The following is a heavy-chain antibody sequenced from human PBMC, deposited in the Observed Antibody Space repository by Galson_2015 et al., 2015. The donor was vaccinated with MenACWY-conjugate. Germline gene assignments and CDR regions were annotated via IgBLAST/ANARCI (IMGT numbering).Heavy chain of an antibody. CDR2: LRGSGGST. V-gene: IGHV3-23*01. CDR3: AKTPPITIFGVVYYFDY. D-gene: IGHD3-3*01. CDR1: GFTFSSYA. J-gene: IGHJ4*02. Sequence: SLRLSCAASGFTFSSYAMSWVRQAPGKGLEWVSSLRGSGGSTYYADSVKGRFTISRDNSKNTLYLQMNSLRAEDTAVYYCAKTPPITIFGVVYYFDYWGQGTLVTVSS.